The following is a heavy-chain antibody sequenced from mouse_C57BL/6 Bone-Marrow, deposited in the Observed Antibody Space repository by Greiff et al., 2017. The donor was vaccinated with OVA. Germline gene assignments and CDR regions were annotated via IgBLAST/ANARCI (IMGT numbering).Heavy chain of an antibody. V-gene: IGHV10-1*01. CDR1: GFSFNTYA. J-gene: IGHJ3*01. D-gene: IGHD2-1*01. Sequence: EVQVVESGGGLVQPKGSLKLSCAASGFSFNTYAMNWVRQAPGKGLEWVARIRSKSNNYATYYADSVKDRFTISRDDSESMLYLQMNNLKTEDTAMYYCARDYYGNFGAYWGQGTLVTVSA. CDR3: ARDYYGNFGAY. CDR2: IRSKSNNYAT.